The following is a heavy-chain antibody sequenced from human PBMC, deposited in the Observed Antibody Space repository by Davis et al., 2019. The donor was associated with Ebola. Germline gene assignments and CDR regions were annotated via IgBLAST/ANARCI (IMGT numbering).Heavy chain of an antibody. CDR1: GFTFSSYG. CDR3: TRVIDGDYDGN. V-gene: IGHV3-21*01. J-gene: IGHJ4*02. D-gene: IGHD4-17*01. Sequence: PGGSLRLSCAASGFTFSSYGMHWVRQAPGKGLEWVSSISSSSSYIYYADSVKGRFTISRDNAKNTLYLQMNSLRVEDTAVYYCTRVIDGDYDGNWGQGTLVTVSS. CDR2: ISSSSSYI.